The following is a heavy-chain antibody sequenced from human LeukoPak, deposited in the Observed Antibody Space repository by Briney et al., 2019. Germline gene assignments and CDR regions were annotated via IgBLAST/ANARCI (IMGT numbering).Heavy chain of an antibody. V-gene: IGHV3-53*01. CDR3: ARDYYGSAPDY. CDR1: GFTVSSNY. J-gene: IGHJ4*02. CDR2: IYSGGST. D-gene: IGHD3-10*01. Sequence: GGSLRLSCAASGFTVSSNYMSWVRQAPGRGLEWVSVIYSGGSTYYADSVKGRFTISRDNSKNTLYLQMNSLRAEDTAVYYCARDYYGSAPDYWGQGTLVTVSS.